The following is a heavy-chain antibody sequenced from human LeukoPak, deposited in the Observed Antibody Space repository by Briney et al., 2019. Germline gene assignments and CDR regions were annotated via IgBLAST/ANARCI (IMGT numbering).Heavy chain of an antibody. D-gene: IGHD3-3*01. V-gene: IGHV4-38-2*02. J-gene: IGHJ4*02. Sequence: SETLSLTCTVAGYSISSGYYWGWIRQPPGKGLEWIGSIYHSGSTYYNPSLKSRVTISVDRSKNQFSLKLSSVTAADTAVYYCAQLAIFGVVPNFDYSGQGTLVTVSS. CDR3: AQLAIFGVVPNFDY. CDR1: GYSISSGYY. CDR2: IYHSGST.